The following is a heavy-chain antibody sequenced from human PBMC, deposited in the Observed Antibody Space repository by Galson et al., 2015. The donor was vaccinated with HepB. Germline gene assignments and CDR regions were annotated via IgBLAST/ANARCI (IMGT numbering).Heavy chain of an antibody. J-gene: IGHJ4*02. Sequence: SVKVSCKASGGTFSSYAISWVRQAPGQGLEWMGGIIPIFGTANYAQKFQGRVTITADKSTSTAYMELSSLRSEDTAVYYCATTLAAAGTFDYWGQGTLVTVSS. CDR1: GGTFSSYA. V-gene: IGHV1-69*06. D-gene: IGHD6-13*01. CDR2: IIPIFGTA. CDR3: ATTLAAAGTFDY.